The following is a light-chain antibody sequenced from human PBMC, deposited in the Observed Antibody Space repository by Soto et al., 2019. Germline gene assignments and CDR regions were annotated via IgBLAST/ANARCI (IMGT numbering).Light chain of an antibody. J-gene: IGKJ2*02. V-gene: IGKV3-20*01. CDR2: GAS. Sequence: EIVLTQSPGTLSLSPGERATLSCRASQSVSINYLAGYQQKPGQAPRLLIYGASSRATGIPDRFSGSGSGTDVTITISRLEPEDFAVYYCHQHGPSPPCTFGQGTKVEIK. CDR1: QSVSINY. CDR3: HQHGPSPPCT.